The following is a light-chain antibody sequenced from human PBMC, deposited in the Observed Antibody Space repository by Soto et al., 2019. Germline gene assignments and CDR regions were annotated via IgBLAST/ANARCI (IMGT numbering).Light chain of an antibody. Sequence: QSALTQPRSVSGSPGQSVTISCTGTSSDVGGYNYVSWYQHHPGKAPKLMIYDVTERPSGVPDRFSGSKSGNTASLTISGLQAEDEADYFCCSYADKNTYVLFGGGTKVTVL. CDR3: CSYADKNTYVL. J-gene: IGLJ2*01. CDR1: SSDVGGYNY. CDR2: DVT. V-gene: IGLV2-11*01.